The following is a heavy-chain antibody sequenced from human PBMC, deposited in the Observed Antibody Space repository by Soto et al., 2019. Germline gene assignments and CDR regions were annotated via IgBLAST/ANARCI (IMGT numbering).Heavy chain of an antibody. CDR3: ARLRASTWYMGGYLDY. J-gene: IGHJ4*02. CDR2: IVSSSSYT. CDR1: GFTFSDYY. V-gene: IGHV3-11*06. Sequence: GGSLRLSCAASGFTFSDYYISWIRQAPGKGLEWVSYIVSSSSYTNYADSVKGRFTISRDNAKNSLYLEMNSLRAEDTAVYYCARLRASTWYMGGYLDYWGLGTLVPSPQ. D-gene: IGHD6-13*01.